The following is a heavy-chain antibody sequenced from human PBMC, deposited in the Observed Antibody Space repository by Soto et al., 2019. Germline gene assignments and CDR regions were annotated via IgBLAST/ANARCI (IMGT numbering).Heavy chain of an antibody. V-gene: IGHV3-7*03. CDR1: AFTFSTYW. CDR2: IKQDGSEK. J-gene: IGHJ4*02. Sequence: GGSLRLSCAASAFTFSTYWMSWVRQAPGKGLEWVANIKQDGSEKYYVDSVKGRFTISRDNAKNSLYLQMNSLRAEDTAVYYCARGSTYYYDSSGYYIYYFDYWGQGALVTVSS. D-gene: IGHD3-22*01. CDR3: ARGSTYYYDSSGYYIYYFDY.